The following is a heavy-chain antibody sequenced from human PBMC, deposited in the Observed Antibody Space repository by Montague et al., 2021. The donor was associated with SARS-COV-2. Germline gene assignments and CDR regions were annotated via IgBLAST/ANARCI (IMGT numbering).Heavy chain of an antibody. D-gene: IGHD1-1*01. CDR2: MYSSGTI. CDR3: AGEVLVGTGNYGMDV. J-gene: IGHJ6*02. CDR1: GFIVSANY. V-gene: IGHV3-53*01. Sequence: SLRLSCAASGFIVSANYMTWVRQAPGKGLEWVSVMYSSGTIYYADSVRGRFTISRDNSKNTLYLQMNSLRADDTAVYYCAGEVLVGTGNYGMDVWGQGTTVTVSS.